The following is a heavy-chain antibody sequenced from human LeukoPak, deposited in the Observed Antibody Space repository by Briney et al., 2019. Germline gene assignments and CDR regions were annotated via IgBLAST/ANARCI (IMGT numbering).Heavy chain of an antibody. Sequence: PGGSLRLSCAASGFTFSSCWMSWIRQPPGKGLEWIGEINHSGSTNYNPSLKSRVTISVDTSKNQFSLKLSSVTAADTAVYYCARHRKSLMVRGVSYYFDYWGQGTLVTVSS. V-gene: IGHV4-34*01. D-gene: IGHD3-10*01. CDR3: ARHRKSLMVRGVSYYFDY. CDR2: INHSGST. J-gene: IGHJ4*02. CDR1: GFTFSSCW.